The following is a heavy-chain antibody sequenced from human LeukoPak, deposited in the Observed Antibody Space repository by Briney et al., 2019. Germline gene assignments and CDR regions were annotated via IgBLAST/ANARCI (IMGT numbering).Heavy chain of an antibody. CDR3: AKAGTTVTSSLYYFDY. Sequence: GGSLRLSCAASGFTFNNYGMHWVRQAPGKGLEWLAFIRYDGSNTYYADSVKGRFTISRDNSKNTLYLQMNSLRAEDTAVYYCAKAGTTVTSSLYYFDYWGQGTLVTVSS. CDR2: IRYDGSNT. V-gene: IGHV3-30*02. D-gene: IGHD4-17*01. J-gene: IGHJ4*02. CDR1: GFTFNNYG.